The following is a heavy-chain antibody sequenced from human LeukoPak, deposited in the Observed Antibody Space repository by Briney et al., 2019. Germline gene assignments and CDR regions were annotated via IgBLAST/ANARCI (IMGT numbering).Heavy chain of an antibody. J-gene: IGHJ4*02. V-gene: IGHV3-15*01. Sequence: GGSLRLSCAASGFTFSSYVMSWVRQAPGKGLEWVGRVKSKTDGGTTDYGAPVKGRFTISRDDSKNTLYLQMNNLKTEDTAVYYCSTERRESSGWYNWCFDYWGQGTLVTVSS. CDR2: VKSKTDGGTT. CDR1: GFTFSSYV. D-gene: IGHD6-19*01. CDR3: STERRESSGWYNWCFDY.